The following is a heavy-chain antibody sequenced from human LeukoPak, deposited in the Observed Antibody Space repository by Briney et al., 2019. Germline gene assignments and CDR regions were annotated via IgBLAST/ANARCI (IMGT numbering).Heavy chain of an antibody. V-gene: IGHV3-9*03. J-gene: IGHJ5*02. CDR3: AKGRFGELSFWFDP. CDR2: ISWNSGSI. CDR1: RFTFSSYS. D-gene: IGHD3-10*01. Sequence: GGSLRLSCAASRFTFSSYSMNWVRQAPGKGLEWVSGISWNSGSIGYADSEKGRFTISRGNAKNSLYLQMNSLRAEDMALYYCAKGRFGELSFWFDPWGQGTLVTVSS.